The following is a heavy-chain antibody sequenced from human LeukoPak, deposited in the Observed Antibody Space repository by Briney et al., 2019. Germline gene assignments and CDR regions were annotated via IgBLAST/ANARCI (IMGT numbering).Heavy chain of an antibody. CDR2: ISYDGSNK. V-gene: IGHV3-30-3*01. CDR3: ARDQWQLFDY. D-gene: IGHD1-26*01. Sequence: TGGSLRLSCAASGFTFSSYAMHWVRQAPGKGLEWVAVISYDGSNKYYADSVKGRFTISRDNSKNTLYLQMNSLRAEDTAVYYCARDQWQLFDYWGQGTLVTVSS. CDR1: GFTFSSYA. J-gene: IGHJ4*02.